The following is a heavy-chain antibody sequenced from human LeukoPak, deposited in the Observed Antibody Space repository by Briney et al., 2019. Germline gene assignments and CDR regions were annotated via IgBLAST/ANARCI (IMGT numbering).Heavy chain of an antibody. D-gene: IGHD3-3*01. J-gene: IGHJ4*02. Sequence: SETLSLTCTVSGGSISSSSYYWGWIRQPPGKGLEWIGSIYYSGSTYYNPSLKSRVTISVDTSKNQFSLKLSSVTAADTAVYYCARGGDFWSGYYIDYWGQGTLVTVSS. CDR3: ARGGDFWSGYYIDY. CDR2: IYYSGST. V-gene: IGHV4-39*07. CDR1: GGSISSSSYY.